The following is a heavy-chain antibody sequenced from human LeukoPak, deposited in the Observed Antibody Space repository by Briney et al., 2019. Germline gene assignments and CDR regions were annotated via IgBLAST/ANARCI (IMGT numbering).Heavy chain of an antibody. V-gene: IGHV3-23*01. D-gene: IGHD3-10*01. J-gene: IGHJ4*02. CDR1: GFTFSSYA. Sequence: GGSLRLSCAASGFTFSSYAMSWVRQAPGKGLEWVSAISGSGGSTYYADPVKGRFTISRDNSKNTLYLQMNSLRAEDTAVYYCAKAGPGSYYNYGFDYWGQGTLVTVSS. CDR2: ISGSGGST. CDR3: AKAGPGSYYNYGFDY.